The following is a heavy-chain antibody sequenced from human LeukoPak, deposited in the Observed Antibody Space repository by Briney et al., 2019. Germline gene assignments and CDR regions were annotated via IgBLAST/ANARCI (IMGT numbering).Heavy chain of an antibody. D-gene: IGHD3-22*01. CDR1: GFTFSNSA. V-gene: IGHV3-23*01. Sequence: GGSLRLSCAASGFTFSNSAMSWVRQAPGKGLEWVSAISGSGGSTYYADSVKGRFTISRDNSKNTLYLQMNSLRAEDTAVYYCARLAENYYASSGVFDYWGQGTLVTVSS. CDR2: ISGSGGST. J-gene: IGHJ4*02. CDR3: ARLAENYYASSGVFDY.